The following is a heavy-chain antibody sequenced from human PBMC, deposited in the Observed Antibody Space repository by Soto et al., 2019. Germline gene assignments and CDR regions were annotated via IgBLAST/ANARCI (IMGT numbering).Heavy chain of an antibody. CDR1: GFTFSSYG. J-gene: IGHJ4*02. CDR2: ITHDGRNT. Sequence: GGSLRLSCAASGFTFSSYGMHWVRQAPGKGLEWVAGITHDGRNTYYADSVKGRFTISRDSSKNTVSLEMTSLRAEDTAVYYCAKGGRQWLVTSDFNYWGQGALVTVSS. CDR3: AKGGRQWLVTSDFNY. V-gene: IGHV3-30*18. D-gene: IGHD6-19*01.